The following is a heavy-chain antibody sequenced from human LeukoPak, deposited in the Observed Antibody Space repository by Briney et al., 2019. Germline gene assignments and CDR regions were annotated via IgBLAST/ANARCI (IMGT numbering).Heavy chain of an antibody. J-gene: IGHJ4*02. D-gene: IGHD3-10*01. CDR2: IYYSGST. Sequence: SETLSLTCTVSGGSISSGGYYWSWIRQHPGKGLEWIGYIYYSGSTHYNPSLKSRVTISVDTSKNQFSLKLSSVTAADTAVYYCARTGLRGVIDYWGQGTLVTVSS. CDR3: ARTGLRGVIDY. CDR1: GGSISSGGYY. V-gene: IGHV4-31*03.